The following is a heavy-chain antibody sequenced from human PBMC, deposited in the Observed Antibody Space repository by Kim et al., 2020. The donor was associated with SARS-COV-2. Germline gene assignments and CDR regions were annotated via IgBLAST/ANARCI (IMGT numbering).Heavy chain of an antibody. CDR2: ISGSGGST. CDR3: AKDRTTVTTSSYYGMDV. D-gene: IGHD4-17*01. Sequence: GGSLRLSCAASGFTFSSYAMSWVRQAPGKGLEWVSAISGSGGSTYYADSVKGRFTISRDNSKNTLYLQMNSLRAEDTAVYYCAKDRTTVTTSSYYGMDVWGQGTTVTVSS. V-gene: IGHV3-23*01. CDR1: GFTFSSYA. J-gene: IGHJ6*02.